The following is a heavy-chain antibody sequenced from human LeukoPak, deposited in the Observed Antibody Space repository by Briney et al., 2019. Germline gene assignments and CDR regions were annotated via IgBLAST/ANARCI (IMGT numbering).Heavy chain of an antibody. D-gene: IGHD3-10*01. CDR3: ARYGISRSADY. J-gene: IGHJ4*02. Sequence: SETLSLTCTVSGGSISSYYWSWIRQPPGKGLEWIGYIYYSGSASSHPSLKSRVTISVDTSKNQLSLKLSSVTAADTAVYYCARYGISRSADYWGQGTLVTVSS. CDR1: GGSISSYY. V-gene: IGHV4-59*08. CDR2: IYYSGSA.